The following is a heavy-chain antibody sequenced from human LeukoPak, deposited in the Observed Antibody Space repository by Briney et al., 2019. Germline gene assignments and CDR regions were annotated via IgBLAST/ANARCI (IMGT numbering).Heavy chain of an antibody. CDR3: AREEITMVRGVITLGYYYYGMDV. J-gene: IGHJ6*02. V-gene: IGHV1-18*01. CDR1: GYTFTSYG. D-gene: IGHD3-10*01. Sequence: ASVKVSCKASGYTFTSYGISWVRQAPGQGLEWMGWISAYNGNTNYAQKLQGRVTMTTDTSTSTAYMELRSLRSDDTAVYYCAREEITMVRGVITLGYYYYGMDVWGQGTTVTVSS. CDR2: ISAYNGNT.